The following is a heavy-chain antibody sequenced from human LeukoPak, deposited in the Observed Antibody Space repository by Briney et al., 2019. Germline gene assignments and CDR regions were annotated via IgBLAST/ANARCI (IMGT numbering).Heavy chain of an antibody. J-gene: IGHJ4*02. Sequence: KPPGESLTISCKGSGYSFTSNWITWVRQMPGKGLEWMGRIDPSDSYTNYSPSFQGHVSISADKSISTAYLQWSSLKASDTAMYYCARQSYDSNGYYYFDYWGQGTLVTVSS. V-gene: IGHV5-10-1*01. D-gene: IGHD3-22*01. CDR2: IDPSDSYT. CDR1: GYSFTSNW. CDR3: ARQSYDSNGYYYFDY.